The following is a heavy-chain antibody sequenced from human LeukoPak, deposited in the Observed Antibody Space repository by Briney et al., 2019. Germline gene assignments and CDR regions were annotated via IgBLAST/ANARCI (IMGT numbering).Heavy chain of an antibody. V-gene: IGHV1-2*06. Sequence: ASVKVSCKASGYTFTGYYMHWVRQAPGQGLEWMGRINPNSGGTNYAQKFQGRVTMTRDTSISTAYMELSRPRSDDTAVYYCARGGVVVAATNTDFDYWGQGTLVTVSS. D-gene: IGHD2-15*01. CDR2: INPNSGGT. CDR3: ARGGVVVAATNTDFDY. CDR1: GYTFTGYY. J-gene: IGHJ4*02.